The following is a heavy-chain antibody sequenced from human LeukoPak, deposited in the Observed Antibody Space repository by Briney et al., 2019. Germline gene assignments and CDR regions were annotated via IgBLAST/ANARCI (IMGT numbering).Heavy chain of an antibody. CDR2: ISGSGGST. D-gene: IGHD1-26*01. Sequence: GGSLRLSCAASGFTFSSYAMSWVRQAPGKGLEWVSAISGSGGSTYYADSVKGRFTISRDNSKNTLYLQMNSLRAEDTALYYCARESTGATIGGYYYYYMDVWGKGTTVTVSS. CDR1: GFTFSSYA. CDR3: ARESTGATIGGYYYYYMDV. J-gene: IGHJ6*03. V-gene: IGHV3-23*01.